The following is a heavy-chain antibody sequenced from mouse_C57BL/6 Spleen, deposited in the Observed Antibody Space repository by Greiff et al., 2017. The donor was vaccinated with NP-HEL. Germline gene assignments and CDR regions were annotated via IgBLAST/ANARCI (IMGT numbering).Heavy chain of an antibody. J-gene: IGHJ2*01. CDR3: ARRYYYGSSYFDY. CDR2: ISGGGGNT. V-gene: IGHV5-9*01. CDR1: GFTFSSYT. D-gene: IGHD1-1*01. Sequence: EVQVVESGGGLVKPGGSLKLSCAASGFTFSSYTMSWVRQTPEKRLEWVATISGGGGNTYYPDSVKGRFTISRDNAKNTLYLQMSSLRSEDTALYYCARRYYYGSSYFDYWGQGTTLTVSS.